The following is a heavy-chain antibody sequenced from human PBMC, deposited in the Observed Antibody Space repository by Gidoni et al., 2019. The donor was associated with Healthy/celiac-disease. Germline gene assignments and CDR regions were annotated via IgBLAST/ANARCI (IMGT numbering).Heavy chain of an antibody. V-gene: IGHV3-30-3*01. D-gene: IGHD3-16*01. Sequence: QVQLVESGGGVVQPGRSLSLSCAASGFTFSSYAMHWVRQAPGKGLEWVAVISYDGSNKYYADSVKGRFTISRDNSKNTLYLQMNSLRAEDTAVYYCARADPRSTFGGVILGAFDIWGQGTMVTVSS. CDR3: ARADPRSTFGGVILGAFDI. CDR2: ISYDGSNK. CDR1: GFTFSSYA. J-gene: IGHJ3*02.